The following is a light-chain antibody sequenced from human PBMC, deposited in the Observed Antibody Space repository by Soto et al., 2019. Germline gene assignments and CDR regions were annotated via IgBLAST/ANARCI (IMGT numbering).Light chain of an antibody. Sequence: DIQMTQSPSTLSASIGDRFTMSCRASQNIGRWLAWYQQKPGTAPNLLIYHASNLRGGVPSRFSGSGSGTEFTLTISSLQPDDFATYYCQQYNSYSRTFGQGTKVDIK. CDR3: QQYNSYSRT. V-gene: IGKV1-5*01. CDR1: QNIGRW. CDR2: HAS. J-gene: IGKJ1*01.